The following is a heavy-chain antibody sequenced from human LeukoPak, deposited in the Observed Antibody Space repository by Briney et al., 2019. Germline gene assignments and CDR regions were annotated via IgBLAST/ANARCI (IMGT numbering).Heavy chain of an antibody. CDR2: INWNSGSR. CDR3: AKSAYYYDSSGYSRAAFDI. Sequence: GGSLRLSCAASGFTFDDYGMSWVRQAPGKGLEWVSGINWNSGSRGYGDSVKGRFTISRDNSKNTLYLQMNSLRAEDTAVYYCAKSAYYYDSSGYSRAAFDIWGQGTMVTVSS. CDR1: GFTFDDYG. D-gene: IGHD3-22*01. V-gene: IGHV3-20*04. J-gene: IGHJ3*02.